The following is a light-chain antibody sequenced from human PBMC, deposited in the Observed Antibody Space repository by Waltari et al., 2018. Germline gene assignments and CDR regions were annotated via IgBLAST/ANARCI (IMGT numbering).Light chain of an antibody. CDR3: QHYSNSPWT. V-gene: IGKV3-20*01. CDR1: QSVIRSY. J-gene: IGKJ1*01. CDR2: GAS. Sequence: EIVLTQSPGTLSLSPGETAILSCRASQSVIRSYLAWYQQKPGQAPRLLILGASSRATGIPDRFSGSGSGTDFSLTISRLEPEDFAMYYCQHYSNSPWTFGQGTKVEIK.